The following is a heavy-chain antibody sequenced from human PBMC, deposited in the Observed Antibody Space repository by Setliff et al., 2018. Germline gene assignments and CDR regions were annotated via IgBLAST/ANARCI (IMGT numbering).Heavy chain of an antibody. D-gene: IGHD4-17*01. J-gene: IGHJ4*02. CDR3: STLTTVTTSPL. V-gene: IGHV3-15*01. Sequence: GSLRLSCLTSGFTFGDYAMSWVRQAPGKGPEWVGRIKSKTDGGTTDYAAPVKGRFTISRDDSKNTLYLQMNSLETEDTAVYYCSTLTTVTTSPLWGQGTLVTVSS. CDR1: GFTFGDYA. CDR2: IKSKTDGGTT.